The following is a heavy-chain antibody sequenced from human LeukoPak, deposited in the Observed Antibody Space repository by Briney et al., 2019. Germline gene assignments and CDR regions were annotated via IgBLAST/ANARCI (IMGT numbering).Heavy chain of an antibody. CDR3: ARAYYYDSSGPKDI. D-gene: IGHD3-22*01. V-gene: IGHV1-18*01. J-gene: IGHJ3*02. CDR1: GYTFTNYG. CDR2: ISAYNANT. Sequence: ASVKVSCKASGYTFTNYGISWVRQAPGQGLEWMGWISAYNANTNYAQKLQGRVTMTTDTSTSTAYMELRSLRSDDTAVYYCARAYYYDSSGPKDIWGQGTMVTVSS.